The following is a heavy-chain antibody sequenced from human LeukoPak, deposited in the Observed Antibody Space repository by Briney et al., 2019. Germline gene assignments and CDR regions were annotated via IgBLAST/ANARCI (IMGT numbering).Heavy chain of an antibody. CDR2: ISGSGGST. J-gene: IGHJ4*02. V-gene: IGHV3-23*01. Sequence: GGSLRLSCAASGFTFSSYAMSWVRQAPGKGLEWVSAISGSGGSTYYADSVKGRFTISRDNSKNTLYLQMNSLRAEDTAVYYCAKDQEYYYDSGGYWVYWGQGTLVTVSS. CDR1: GFTFSSYA. CDR3: AKDQEYYYDSGGYWVY. D-gene: IGHD3-22*01.